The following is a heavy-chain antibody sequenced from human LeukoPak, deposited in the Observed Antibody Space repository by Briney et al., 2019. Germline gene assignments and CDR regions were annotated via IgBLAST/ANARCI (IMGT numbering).Heavy chain of an antibody. CDR2: IFPGDSDT. V-gene: IGHV5-51*01. CDR1: GYKFTSYW. Sequence: GESLKISCKGSGYKFTSYWIGWVRQMPGKGLEWMGVIFPGDSDTRYSPSFQGQVTISADKSISTAYLQWSSLKASDTATYYCARLWAASEPFDYWGQGTLVTVSS. D-gene: IGHD1-26*01. CDR3: ARLWAASEPFDY. J-gene: IGHJ4*02.